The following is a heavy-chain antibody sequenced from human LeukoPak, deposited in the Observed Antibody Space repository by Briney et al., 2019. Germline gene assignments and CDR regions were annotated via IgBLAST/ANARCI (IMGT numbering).Heavy chain of an antibody. CDR1: GFTFSSYE. D-gene: IGHD3-16*01. CDR2: ISSSGSTI. CDR3: ARYYYDYVWGSYTRLDY. Sequence: GGSLRLSCAASGFTFSSYEMNWVRQAPGKGLEWVSYISSSGSTIYYADSVKGRFTISRDNAKNSLYLQMNSLRAEDTAVYYCARYYYDYVWGSYTRLDYWGQGTLVTVSS. J-gene: IGHJ4*02. V-gene: IGHV3-48*03.